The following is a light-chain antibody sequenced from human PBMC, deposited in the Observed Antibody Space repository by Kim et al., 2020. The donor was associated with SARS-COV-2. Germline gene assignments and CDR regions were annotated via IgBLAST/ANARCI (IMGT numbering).Light chain of an antibody. Sequence: LSPGERATLSCRASQRVSSYLAWYQQKPGQAPRPLIYDASNRATGIPARFSGSGSGTDFTLTISSLEPEDFAVYYCQQRSNWPLTFGGGTKVDIK. V-gene: IGKV3-11*01. CDR1: QRVSSY. J-gene: IGKJ4*01. CDR2: DAS. CDR3: QQRSNWPLT.